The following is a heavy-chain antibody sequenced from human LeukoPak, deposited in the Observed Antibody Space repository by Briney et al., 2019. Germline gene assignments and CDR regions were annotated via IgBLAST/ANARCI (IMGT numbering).Heavy chain of an antibody. V-gene: IGHV3-23*01. Sequence: PGGSLRLSCAASGFTLRYSYYAMSWVRQAPGKGLEWVSTITGSGDNTYHADSVKGRFAISRDNSKNTLYLQMNSLRADDTAVYYCALHHGSYYLGRWFDPWGQGTLVTVSS. D-gene: IGHD1-26*01. CDR2: ITGSGDNT. CDR3: ALHHGSYYLGRWFDP. CDR1: GFTLRYSYYA. J-gene: IGHJ5*02.